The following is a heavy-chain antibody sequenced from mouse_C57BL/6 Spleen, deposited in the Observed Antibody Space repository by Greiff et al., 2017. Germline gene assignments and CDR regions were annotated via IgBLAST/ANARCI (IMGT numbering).Heavy chain of an antibody. CDR2: IYPGGGYT. Sequence: QVQLKESGAELVRPGTSVKMSCKASGYTFTNYWIGWAKQRPGHGLEWIGDIYPGGGYTNYNEKFKGKATLTADKSSSTAYMQFSSLTSEDSAIYYCARREGYFDYWGQGTTLTVSS. CDR3: ARREGYFDY. J-gene: IGHJ2*01. CDR1: GYTFTNYW. V-gene: IGHV1-63*01.